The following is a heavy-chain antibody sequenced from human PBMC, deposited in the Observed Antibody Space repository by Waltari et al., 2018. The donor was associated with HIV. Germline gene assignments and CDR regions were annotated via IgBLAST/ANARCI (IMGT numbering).Heavy chain of an antibody. D-gene: IGHD3-9*01. V-gene: IGHV3-48*02. Sequence: EEKLVEAGGGDVLQPGGSLSLPCVGSGFTFSGFAMNWVRQAPGKGLEWIAYISSESTNIQYADSVKGRFTVSRDNAKESLYLQMNSLRDGDTAVYYCARDTLNFYFGLDLWGQGTTVTVSS. CDR2: ISSESTNI. CDR3: ARDTLNFYFGLDL. J-gene: IGHJ6*02. CDR1: GFTFSGFA.